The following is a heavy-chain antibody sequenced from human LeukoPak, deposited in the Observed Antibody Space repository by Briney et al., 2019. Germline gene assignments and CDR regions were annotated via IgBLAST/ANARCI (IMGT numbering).Heavy chain of an antibody. D-gene: IGHD5/OR15-5a*01. Sequence: PGGSLRLSCAASGFTFSSYAMNWVRQAPGKGLEWVSDISGGGGGTYYADSVKGRFTISRDNSKNTLYLQMNNLRVEDTALYYCAKEDTVSTSFDYWGQGTLVTVSS. CDR2: ISGGGGGT. J-gene: IGHJ4*02. CDR1: GFTFSSYA. CDR3: AKEDTVSTSFDY. V-gene: IGHV3-23*01.